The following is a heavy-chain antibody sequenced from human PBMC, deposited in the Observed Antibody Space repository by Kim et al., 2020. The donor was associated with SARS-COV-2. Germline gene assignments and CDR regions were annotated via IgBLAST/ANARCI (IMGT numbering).Heavy chain of an antibody. J-gene: IGHJ4*02. CDR3: ARRTGGGIAAAGTLDY. D-gene: IGHD6-13*01. Sequence: SETLSLTCAVYGGSFSGYYWSWIRQPPGKGLEWIGEINHSGSTNYNPSLKSRVTISVDTSKNQFSLKLSSVTAADTAVYYCARRTGGGIAAAGTLDYWGQGTLVSVSS. V-gene: IGHV4-34*01. CDR1: GGSFSGYY. CDR2: INHSGST.